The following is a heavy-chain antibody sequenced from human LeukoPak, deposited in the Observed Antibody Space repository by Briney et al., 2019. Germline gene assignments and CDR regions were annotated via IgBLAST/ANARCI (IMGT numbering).Heavy chain of an antibody. CDR2: IDHSGST. CDR3: ARNGGYGKFDY. V-gene: IGHV4-38-2*01. J-gene: IGHJ4*02. CDR1: GYSISSFYF. D-gene: IGHD1-26*01. Sequence: SETLSLTCAVSGYSISSFYFWGWLRRPPGKGLEWIGTIDHSGSTYYNPSLKSRVTMSVDTSKNQFSLNLSSVTAADTAFYYCARNGGYGKFDYWGQGTLVTVSS.